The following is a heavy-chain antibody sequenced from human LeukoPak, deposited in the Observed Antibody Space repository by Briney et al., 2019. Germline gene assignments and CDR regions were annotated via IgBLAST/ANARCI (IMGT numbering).Heavy chain of an antibody. V-gene: IGHV1-69*13. D-gene: IGHD3-9*01. CDR3: ARGHYDILTGYYKDYYHYYGMDV. J-gene: IGHJ6*04. CDR2: IIPIFGTA. CDR1: GGTFSSYA. Sequence: SVKVSCKASGGTFSSYAISWVRQAPGQGLEWMGGIIPIFGTANYAQKFQGRVTITADESTSTAYMELSSLRSEDTAVYYCARGHYDILTGYYKDYYHYYGMDVWGKGTTVTVSS.